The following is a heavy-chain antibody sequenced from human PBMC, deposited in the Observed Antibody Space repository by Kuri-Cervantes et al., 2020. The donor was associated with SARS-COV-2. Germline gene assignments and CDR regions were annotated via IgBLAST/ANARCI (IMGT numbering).Heavy chain of an antibody. D-gene: IGHD1-1*01. CDR1: GFTFDDYT. Sequence: GGSLRLSCATSGFTFDDYTMHWVRQTPGKGLEWVSLITWDGDSTYYADSVKGRFTISRDDSKNMAYLQMNSLKTEDTAVYYCTTLIDYWGQGALVTVSS. J-gene: IGHJ4*02. CDR3: TTLIDY. CDR2: ITWDGDST. V-gene: IGHV3-43*01.